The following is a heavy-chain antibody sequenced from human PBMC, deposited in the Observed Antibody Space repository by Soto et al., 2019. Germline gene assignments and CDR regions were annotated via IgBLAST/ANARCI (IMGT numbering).Heavy chain of an antibody. J-gene: IGHJ4*02. D-gene: IGHD6-13*01. CDR2: ISGYNSIT. V-gene: IGHV1-18*01. CDR3: ARAFGSTDY. Sequence: QVQLVQSGAEVKKPGASVKVSCEASGYTFSSYGISWVRQAPGQGFEWMGWISGYNSITRYAQKFQGRVTMTTDTSTSTAYMELRSLRSDDTAVYYCARAFGSTDYWGQGTLVTVSS. CDR1: GYTFSSYG.